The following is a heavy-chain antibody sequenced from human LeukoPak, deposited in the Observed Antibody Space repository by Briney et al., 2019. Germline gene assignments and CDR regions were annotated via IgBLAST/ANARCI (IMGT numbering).Heavy chain of an antibody. Sequence: GGSLRLSCAASGFTFSTYDMHWVRQAPGEGLEWVAVISHDGSNKYHADSVKGRFTISRDNFKNTLYLQMNSLRAEDTAMYYCAKYRYCSGGSCYELDFWGQGTLVTVSS. V-gene: IGHV3-30*18. D-gene: IGHD2-15*01. CDR3: AKYRYCSGGSCYELDF. CDR1: GFTFSTYD. J-gene: IGHJ4*02. CDR2: ISHDGSNK.